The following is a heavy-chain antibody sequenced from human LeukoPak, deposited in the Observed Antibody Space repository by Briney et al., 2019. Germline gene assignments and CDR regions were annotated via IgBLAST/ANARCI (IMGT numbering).Heavy chain of an antibody. CDR3: ARAQGDDLFTGSYASWFFDP. Sequence: SETLSLTCSVSGGSTNIGSYYWSWIRQSPGKGLEWIGSVSYSGSPSYSPSLKSRVSISGHTSRTQFSLRLTSVTAADTAMYFCARAQGDDLFTGSYASWFFDPWGQGTLVTVSS. CDR2: VSYSGSP. CDR1: GGSTNIGSYY. V-gene: IGHV4-61*01. J-gene: IGHJ5*02. D-gene: IGHD3-9*01.